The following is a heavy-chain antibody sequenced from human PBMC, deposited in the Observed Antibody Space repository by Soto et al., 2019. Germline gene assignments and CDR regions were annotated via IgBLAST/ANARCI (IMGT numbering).Heavy chain of an antibody. CDR1: GYTFTSYG. V-gene: IGHV1-18*01. D-gene: IGHD3-3*02. CDR2: ISAYNGNT. J-gene: IGHJ4*02. CDR3: ARDTGNSEISLFDY. Sequence: GASVKVSCKASGYTFTSYGISWVRQAPGQGLEWMGWISAYNGNTNYAQKLQGRVTMTTDTSTSTAYMELRSLRSDDTAVYYRARDTGNSEISLFDYWGQGTLVTVSS.